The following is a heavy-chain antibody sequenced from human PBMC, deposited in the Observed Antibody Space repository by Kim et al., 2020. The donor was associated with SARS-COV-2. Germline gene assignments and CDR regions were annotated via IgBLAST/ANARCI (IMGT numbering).Heavy chain of an antibody. D-gene: IGHD3-9*01. Sequence: GGSLRLSCVASGFIFSSYGMHWVRQAPGKGLEWVAVISYDGSNKYYGDSVKGRFTISRDNSKNTLYLQMNSLRAEDTAVYYCAKDPWDDILTGYYTYFDYWGQGTLITVSS. CDR1: GFIFSSYG. CDR3: AKDPWDDILTGYYTYFDY. CDR2: ISYDGSNK. J-gene: IGHJ4*02. V-gene: IGHV3-30*18.